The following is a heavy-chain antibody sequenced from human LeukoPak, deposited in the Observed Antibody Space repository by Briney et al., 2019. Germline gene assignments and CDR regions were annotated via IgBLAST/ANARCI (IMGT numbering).Heavy chain of an antibody. V-gene: IGHV3-48*01. J-gene: IGHJ4*02. D-gene: IGHD3-3*01. CDR1: GFTFSSYS. CDR2: ISSSSSTI. Sequence: GGSLRLSCAASGFTFSSYSMNWVRQAPGKGLEWVSYISSSSSTIYYADSVKGRFTISRDNSKDTLHLQMNSLRLEDTAVYYCARASDRMYDEFWEGYFSSFDFWGQGTLVTVSS. CDR3: ARASDRMYDEFWEGYFSSFDF.